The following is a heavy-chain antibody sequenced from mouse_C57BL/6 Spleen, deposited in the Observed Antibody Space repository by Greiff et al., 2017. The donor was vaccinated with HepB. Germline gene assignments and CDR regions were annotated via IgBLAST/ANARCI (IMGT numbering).Heavy chain of an antibody. J-gene: IGHJ3*01. V-gene: IGHV3-6*01. Sequence: LQQSGPGLVKPSQSLSLTCSVTGYSITSGYYWNWIRQFPGNKLEWMGYISYDGSNNYNPSLKNRISITRDTSKNQFFLKLKSVTTEDTATYYCANCWAYWGQGTLVTVSA. CDR2: ISYDGSN. CDR1: GYSITSGYY. CDR3: ANCWAY.